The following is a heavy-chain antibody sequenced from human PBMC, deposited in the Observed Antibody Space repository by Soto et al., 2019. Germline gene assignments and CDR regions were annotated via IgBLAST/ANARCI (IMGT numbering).Heavy chain of an antibody. J-gene: IGHJ6*02. D-gene: IGHD3-16*01. CDR1: GYTFTGYY. Sequence: GASAKVSCKASGYTFTGYYMHWVRQAPGQGLEWMGWINPNSGGTNYAQKFQGRVTMTRDTSISTAYMELSRLRSDDTAVYYCARDRMITFGGVIGPRGMDVWGQGTTVTVSS. V-gene: IGHV1-2*02. CDR2: INPNSGGT. CDR3: ARDRMITFGGVIGPRGMDV.